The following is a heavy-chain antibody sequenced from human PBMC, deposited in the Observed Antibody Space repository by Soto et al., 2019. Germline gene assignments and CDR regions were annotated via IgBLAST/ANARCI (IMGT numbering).Heavy chain of an antibody. CDR3: ARSPWNPFYYYYYMDV. CDR2: ISAYNGNT. V-gene: IGHV1-18*01. CDR1: GYTFTSYG. Sequence: ASVKVSCKASGYTFTSYGISWVRQAPGQGLEWMGWISAYNGNTNYAQKLQGRVTMTTDTSASTAYMELSSLRSEDTAVYYCARSPWNPFYYYYYMDVWGKGTTVTVSS. J-gene: IGHJ6*03. D-gene: IGHD1-1*01.